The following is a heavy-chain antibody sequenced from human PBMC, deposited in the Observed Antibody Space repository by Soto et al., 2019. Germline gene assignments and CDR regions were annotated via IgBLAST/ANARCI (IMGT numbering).Heavy chain of an antibody. Sequence: GGSLRLSCAASGFTFSSYSMNWVRQAPGKGLEWVSYISSSSSTIYYADSVKGRFTISRDNAKNSLYLQMNSLRDEDTAVYYCAREGGNGYSYGPIDYWGQGTLVTVSS. CDR3: AREGGNGYSYGPIDY. V-gene: IGHV3-48*02. D-gene: IGHD5-18*01. J-gene: IGHJ4*02. CDR2: ISSSSSTI. CDR1: GFTFSSYS.